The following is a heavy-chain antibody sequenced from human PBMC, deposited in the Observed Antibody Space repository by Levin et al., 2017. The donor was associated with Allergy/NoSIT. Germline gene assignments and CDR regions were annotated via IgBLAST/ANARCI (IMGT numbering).Heavy chain of an antibody. Sequence: ETLSLTCAASGFTFSSYAMSWVRQAPGKGLEWVSAISGSGGSTYYAESVKGRFTISRDNSKNTLYLQMNSLRAEDTAVYYCAGKGYYDSSGYYSPDYWGQGTLVTVSS. D-gene: IGHD3-22*01. CDR1: GFTFSSYA. CDR2: ISGSGGST. J-gene: IGHJ4*02. CDR3: AGKGYYDSSGYYSPDY. V-gene: IGHV3-23*01.